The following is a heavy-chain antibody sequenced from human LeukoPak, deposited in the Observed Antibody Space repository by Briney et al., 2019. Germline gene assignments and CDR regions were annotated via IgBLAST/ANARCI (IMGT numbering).Heavy chain of an antibody. CDR1: GYTFTGYY. Sequence: ASVKVSCKASGYTFTGYYMHWVRQAPGQGLEWMGWINPNSGGTNYAQKFQGRVTMTRDTYISTAYIELSSLTSDDTAVYYCARVKLELRPRLTYGMDVWGLGTTVTVSS. D-gene: IGHD1-7*01. CDR3: ARVKLELRPRLTYGMDV. CDR2: INPNSGGT. J-gene: IGHJ6*02. V-gene: IGHV1-2*02.